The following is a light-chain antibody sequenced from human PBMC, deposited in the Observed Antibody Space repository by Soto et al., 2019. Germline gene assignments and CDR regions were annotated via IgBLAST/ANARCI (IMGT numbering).Light chain of an antibody. CDR3: PEYGSLLLP. J-gene: IGKJ4*01. CDR2: FAS. Sequence: EMELTQFPGTLSLSPEERATLSSRASQSVSSNYLAWYQQKPGQAPRLLIYFASSRATGIPDRFSGSGSGTDFTLVISRLEPEDCAGYYCPEYGSLLLPFCGGAKV. V-gene: IGKV3-20*01. CDR1: QSVSSNY.